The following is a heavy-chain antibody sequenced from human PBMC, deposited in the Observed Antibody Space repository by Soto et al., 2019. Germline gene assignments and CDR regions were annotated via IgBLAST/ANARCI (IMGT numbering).Heavy chain of an antibody. V-gene: IGHV4-31*03. CDR3: ASIGLSRHDSSIG. CDR2: IYNIRST. D-gene: IGHD3-22*01. J-gene: IGHJ4*01. Sequence: QVQLQESGPGLVTPSQTLSLTCTVSGASISSGAYYWTWIRQHPGQGLEWIGNIYNIRSTYYSPSLKSRVSISVDTSENQFSLRLRSVTAADTAVYYCASIGLSRHDSSIGWGQGTLVTVSS. CDR1: GASISSGAYY.